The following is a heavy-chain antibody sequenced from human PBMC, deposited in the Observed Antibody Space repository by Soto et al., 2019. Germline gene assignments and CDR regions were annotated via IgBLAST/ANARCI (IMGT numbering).Heavy chain of an antibody. CDR3: AKDLPPPYDILTCPDY. CDR2: ISYDGSNK. CDR1: GFTFSSYG. J-gene: IGHJ4*02. V-gene: IGHV3-30*18. D-gene: IGHD3-9*01. Sequence: GGSMRLSCAASGFTFSSYGMHWARQAPGKGLEWVAVISYDGSNKYYADSVKGRFIISGDNSKNTLYLQMNSLRAEDTGVYYCAKDLPPPYDILTCPDYWGQGTLVTVSS.